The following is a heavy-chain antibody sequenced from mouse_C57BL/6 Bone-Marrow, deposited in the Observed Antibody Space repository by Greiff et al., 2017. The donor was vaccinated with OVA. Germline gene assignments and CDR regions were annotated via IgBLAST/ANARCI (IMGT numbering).Heavy chain of an antibody. CDR2: INPSTGGT. V-gene: IGHV1-42*01. Sequence: EVQLQQSEPELVKPGASVKISCKASGYSFTGYYMNWVKQSPEKSLEWIGEINPSTGGTTYNQKFKAKATLTVDKSSSTAYMQLKSLTSEDSAVYYCARGGTSPFAYWGQGTLVTVSA. D-gene: IGHD4-1*01. J-gene: IGHJ3*01. CDR1: GYSFTGYY. CDR3: ARGGTSPFAY.